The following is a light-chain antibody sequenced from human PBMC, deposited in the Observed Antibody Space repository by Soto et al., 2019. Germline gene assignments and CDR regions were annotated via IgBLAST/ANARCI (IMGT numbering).Light chain of an antibody. CDR2: GAS. CDR1: ESVTSTY. CDR3: QQYENLPT. J-gene: IGKJ5*01. V-gene: IGKV3-20*01. Sequence: EIVLTQSPGALSLFPGERATLSCRTSESVTSTYLAWYQQKPGQPPRLLIYGASNRATGIPDRFSGSGSGTDFTLTISRLEPEDFATYYCQQYENLPTFGQGTRLEIK.